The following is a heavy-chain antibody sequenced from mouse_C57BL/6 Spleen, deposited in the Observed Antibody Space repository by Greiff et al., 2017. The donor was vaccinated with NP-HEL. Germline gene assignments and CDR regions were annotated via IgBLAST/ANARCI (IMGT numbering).Heavy chain of an antibody. Sequence: EVKVVESEGGLVQPGSSMKLSCTASGFTFSDYYMAWVRQVPEKGLEWVANINYDGSSTYYLDSLKSRFIISRDNAKNILYLQMSSLKSEDTATYYCARGNWDWYFDVWGTGTTVTVSS. V-gene: IGHV5-16*01. CDR2: INYDGSST. CDR1: GFTFSDYY. D-gene: IGHD4-1*01. J-gene: IGHJ1*03. CDR3: ARGNWDWYFDV.